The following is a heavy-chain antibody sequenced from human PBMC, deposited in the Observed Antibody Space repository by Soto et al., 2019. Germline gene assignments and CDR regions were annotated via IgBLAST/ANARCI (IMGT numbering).Heavy chain of an antibody. Sequence: QVQLVQSGAEVKKPGSSVKVSCKASGGTFSSYTISWVRQAPGQGLEWMGRIIPILGIANYAQKFQGRVTITADKSTSTAYMELSSLRSEDTAVYYCARSEVTTPDWFDPWGQGTLVTVSS. CDR3: ARSEVTTPDWFDP. CDR1: GGTFSSYT. V-gene: IGHV1-69*02. J-gene: IGHJ5*02. D-gene: IGHD4-17*01. CDR2: IIPILGIA.